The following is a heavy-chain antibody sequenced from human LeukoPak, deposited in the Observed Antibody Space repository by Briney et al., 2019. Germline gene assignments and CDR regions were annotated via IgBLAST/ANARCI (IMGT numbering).Heavy chain of an antibody. CDR3: ARQYLRESSWFHKGESDNWFDP. D-gene: IGHD6-13*01. Sequence: SETLSPTCTVSGGSISSSSYYWGWIRQPPGKGLEWIGSIYYSGSTYYNPSLKSRVTISVDTSKSQFSLKLSSVTAADTAVYYCARQYLRESSWFHKGESDNWFDPWGQGTLVTVSS. V-gene: IGHV4-39*01. CDR2: IYYSGST. CDR1: GGSISSSSYY. J-gene: IGHJ5*02.